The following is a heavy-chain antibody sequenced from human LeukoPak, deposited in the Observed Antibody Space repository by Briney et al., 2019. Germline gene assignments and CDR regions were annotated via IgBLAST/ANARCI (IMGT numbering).Heavy chain of an antibody. CDR3: ARGSVDYDFWSGYYMGEYFQH. D-gene: IGHD3-3*01. CDR1: GGSISSSTYY. Sequence: SETLSLTCTVSGGSISSSTYYWGWVRQPPGKGLEWIGGIYYSGSTYYNPSLKSRVTISVDTSENQFSLKLSSMTAADAALYYCARGSVDYDFWSGYYMGEYFQHWGQGTLVTVSS. V-gene: IGHV4-39*01. J-gene: IGHJ1*01. CDR2: IYYSGST.